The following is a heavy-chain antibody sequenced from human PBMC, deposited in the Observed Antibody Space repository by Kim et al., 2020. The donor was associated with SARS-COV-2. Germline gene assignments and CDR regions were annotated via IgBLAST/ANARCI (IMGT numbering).Heavy chain of an antibody. Sequence: GGSLRLSCAVSGFTFSSNNINWVRQAPGKGLEWVSSISSTSDYIYYADSVKGRFTISRDNAKNSLYLQMNSLRAEDTAVYYCARARWTPNYYFDYWGQGTLVTVSS. D-gene: IGHD2-15*01. CDR2: ISSTSDYI. V-gene: IGHV3-21*01. J-gene: IGHJ4*02. CDR3: ARARWTPNYYFDY. CDR1: GFTFSSNN.